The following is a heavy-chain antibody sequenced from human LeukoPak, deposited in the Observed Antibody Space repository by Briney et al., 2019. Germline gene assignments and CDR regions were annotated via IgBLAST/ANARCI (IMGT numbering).Heavy chain of an antibody. V-gene: IGHV3-48*04. Sequence: GGSLRLSCAASGFTFSSYSMNWVRQAPGKGLEWVSYISSSSSTIYYADSVKGRFTISRDNAKNSLYLQMNSLRAEDTAVYYCASNFLLQPYSGYYYWGQGTLVTVSS. CDR3: ASNFLLQPYSGYYY. D-gene: IGHD5-12*01. CDR1: GFTFSSYS. J-gene: IGHJ4*02. CDR2: ISSSSSTI.